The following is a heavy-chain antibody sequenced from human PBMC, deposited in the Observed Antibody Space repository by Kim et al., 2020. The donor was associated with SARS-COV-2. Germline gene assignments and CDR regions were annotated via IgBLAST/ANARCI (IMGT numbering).Heavy chain of an antibody. V-gene: IGHV5-10-1*01. D-gene: IGHD3-10*02. J-gene: IGHJ5*02. CDR1: GYSFTSYW. Sequence: GESLKISCKGSGYSFTSYWISWVRQMPGKGLEWMGRIDPSDSYTNYSPSFQGHVTISADKSISTAYLQWSSLKASDTAMYYCARLVNVRVMNHQTFDPWGQGTLVTVSS. CDR2: IDPSDSYT. CDR3: ARLVNVRVMNHQTFDP.